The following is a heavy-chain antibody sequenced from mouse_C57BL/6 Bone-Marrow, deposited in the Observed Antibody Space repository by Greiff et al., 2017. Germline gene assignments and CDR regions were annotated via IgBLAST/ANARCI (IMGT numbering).Heavy chain of an antibody. J-gene: IGHJ1*03. Sequence: VQLQQPGPELVKPGASVKLSCKASGYTFTSYWMHWVKQRPGQGLEWIGNINPSNGGTNYNEKFKSKATLTVDKSSSTAYMQLSSLTSEDSAVYYCARSPYYGSSYGWYFDVWGTGTTVTVSS. CDR1: GYTFTSYW. CDR2: INPSNGGT. CDR3: ARSPYYGSSYGWYFDV. D-gene: IGHD1-1*01. V-gene: IGHV1-53*01.